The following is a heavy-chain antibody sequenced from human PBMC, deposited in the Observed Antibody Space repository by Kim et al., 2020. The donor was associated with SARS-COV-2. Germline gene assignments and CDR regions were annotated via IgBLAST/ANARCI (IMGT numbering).Heavy chain of an antibody. CDR1: GGSFSGYY. J-gene: IGHJ4*02. CDR3: ARVAAVGRDFDQRVRGAPFGY. CDR2: INHSGST. D-gene: IGHD3-10*01. Sequence: SETLSLTCAVYGGSFSGYYWSWIRQPPGKGLEWIGEINHSGSTNYNPSLKSRVTISVDTSKNQFSLKLSSVTAADTAVYYCARVAAVGRDFDQRVRGAPFGYWGQGTLVTVSS. V-gene: IGHV4-34*01.